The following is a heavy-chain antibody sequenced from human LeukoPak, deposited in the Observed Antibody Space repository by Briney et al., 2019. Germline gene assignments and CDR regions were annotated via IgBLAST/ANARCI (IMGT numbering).Heavy chain of an antibody. J-gene: IGHJ6*02. D-gene: IGHD5-18*01. V-gene: IGHV3-74*01. Sequence: PGGSLRLSCAASGFSFIRYWMHWVRQVPGKGLVWVSRIDRDGTSTTYADSVKGRFTISRDNAKNTVYLQMKSLRVEDTAVYYCAREDRFGYNYAYGLDVWGQGTTVTVSS. CDR2: IDRDGTST. CDR3: AREDRFGYNYAYGLDV. CDR1: GFSFIRYW.